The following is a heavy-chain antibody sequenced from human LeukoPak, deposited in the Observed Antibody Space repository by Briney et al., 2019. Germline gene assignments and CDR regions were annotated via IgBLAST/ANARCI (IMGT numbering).Heavy chain of an antibody. J-gene: IGHJ6*02. V-gene: IGHV3-66*02. CDR3: ARDNLGSSGYYYYGMDV. Sequence: GGSLRLSCAASGFTVSSNYMSWVRQAPGKGLEWVSVIYSGSTTYYADSVKGRFTISRDNSKNTLYLQMNSLSAEDTAVYYCARDNLGSSGYYYYGMDVWGQGTTVTVSS. CDR2: IYSGSTT. CDR1: GFTVSSNY. D-gene: IGHD3-22*01.